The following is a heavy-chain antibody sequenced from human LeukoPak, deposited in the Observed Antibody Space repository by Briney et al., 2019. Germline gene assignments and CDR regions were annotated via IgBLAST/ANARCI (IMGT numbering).Heavy chain of an antibody. Sequence: NPGGSLRLSCAASGFSFSSYGMHWVRQAPGKGLEWVAVIWYDGSNKYYADSVKGRFTISRDNSKNTLYLQMNTLRAEDTAVYYCARDIYSSGWYYFDYWGQGTLVTVSS. V-gene: IGHV3-33*01. CDR3: ARDIYSSGWYYFDY. CDR2: IWYDGSNK. CDR1: GFSFSSYG. J-gene: IGHJ4*02. D-gene: IGHD6-19*01.